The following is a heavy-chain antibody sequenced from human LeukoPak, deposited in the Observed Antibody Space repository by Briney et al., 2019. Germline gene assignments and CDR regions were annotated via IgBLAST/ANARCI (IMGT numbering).Heavy chain of an antibody. V-gene: IGHV3-23*01. D-gene: IGHD5-12*01. Sequence: GGSLRLSCAASGFTFSSYAKSWVRQAPGKGLEWVSTVSGTGVGTYYADSVKGRFTISRDNSKNTLYLQMNSLRTEDTAVYYCASRLPHDFWGQGTLVTVSS. CDR1: GFTFSSYA. CDR2: VSGTGVGT. CDR3: ASRLPHDF. J-gene: IGHJ4*02.